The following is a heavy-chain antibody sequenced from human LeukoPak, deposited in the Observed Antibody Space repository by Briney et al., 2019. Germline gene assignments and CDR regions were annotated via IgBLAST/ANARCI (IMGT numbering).Heavy chain of an antibody. CDR1: GYTFTGYY. V-gene: IGHV1-2*02. Sequence: ASVKVSCKASGYTFTGYYMHWVRQAPGQGLEWMGWINPNSGGTNYAQKFQGRVTMTRDTSIRTAYMELSRLRYDDTAVYYCARVELLLNWIDPWGQGTLVTVSS. D-gene: IGHD3-10*01. CDR3: ARVELLLNWIDP. J-gene: IGHJ5*02. CDR2: INPNSGGT.